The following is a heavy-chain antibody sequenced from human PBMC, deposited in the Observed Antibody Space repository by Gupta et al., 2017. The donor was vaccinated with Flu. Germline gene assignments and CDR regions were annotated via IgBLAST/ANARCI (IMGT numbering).Heavy chain of an antibody. Sequence: QVQLVESGGGVVQPGKSLKLSCAAPGVTFSHSEMHWVRQAPGKGLEWVAVIWYDGINKYYGDSVRGRFTISRDISNNTIYLQMNSLRAEDTAGDYCARRDDDQSPGKYSFDYWGQGTLVTGSS. D-gene: IGHD1-1*01. CDR2: IWYDGINK. CDR1: GVTFSHSE. V-gene: IGHV3-33*01. J-gene: IGHJ4*02. CDR3: ARRDDDQSPGKYSFDY.